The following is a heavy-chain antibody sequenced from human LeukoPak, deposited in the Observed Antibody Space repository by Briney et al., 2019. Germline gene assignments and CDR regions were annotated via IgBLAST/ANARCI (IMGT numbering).Heavy chain of an antibody. CDR1: GFTFSSYA. CDR2: IGGNGHGT. D-gene: IGHD1-1*01. V-gene: IGHV3-23*01. J-gene: IGHJ4*02. CDR3: AKESGNSGTWPQNYFDY. Sequence: PGGSLRLSCTASGFTFSSYAMTWVRQAPGQGLEWVSSIGGNGHGTYYADSVRGRFSISRDNSENTLFLQMNSLRAEGTALYYCAKESGNSGTWPQNYFDYWGQGSLVTVSS.